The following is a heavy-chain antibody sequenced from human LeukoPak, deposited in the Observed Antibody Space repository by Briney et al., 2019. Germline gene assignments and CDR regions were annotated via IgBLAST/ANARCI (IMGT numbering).Heavy chain of an antibody. V-gene: IGHV4-31*11. J-gene: IGHJ3*02. CDR2: IYYSGST. Sequence: SETLSLTCAVSGGSISSSNWWSWVRQHPGKGLEWIGYIYYSGSTYYNPSLKSRVTISVDTSKNQFSLKLSSVTAADTAVHYCARGGNAFDIWGQGTMVTVSS. CDR1: GGSISSSNW. CDR3: ARGGNAFDI. D-gene: IGHD1-26*01.